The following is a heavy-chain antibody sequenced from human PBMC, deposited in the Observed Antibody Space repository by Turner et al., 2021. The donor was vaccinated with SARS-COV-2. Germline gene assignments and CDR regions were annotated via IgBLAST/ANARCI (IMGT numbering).Heavy chain of an antibody. V-gene: IGHV3-30-3*01. CDR3: ARSQYGDYGWFDP. J-gene: IGHJ5*02. D-gene: IGHD4-17*01. Sequence: QVQLVESGGGVVQPGRSLRLSCAASGFTFSTYAIYWVRQAPGKGPEWVAVISYDGSNKYYADSVKGRFTISRDNSKNTLYLQMNSLRAEDTAVYYCARSQYGDYGWFDPWGQGTLVTVSS. CDR2: ISYDGSNK. CDR1: GFTFSTYA.